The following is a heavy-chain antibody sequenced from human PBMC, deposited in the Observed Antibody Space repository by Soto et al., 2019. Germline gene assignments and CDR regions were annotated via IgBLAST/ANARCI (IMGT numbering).Heavy chain of an antibody. CDR2: IYYLGST. CDR1: GGSINGYY. D-gene: IGHD2-8*01. V-gene: IGHV4-59*08. Sequence: QVQLQESGPGLVKPSENLSLTCSVSGGSINGYYWSWFRQPPGKGLEWIGYIYYLGSTDYNPSLKNRDTISIDTSKNQFSPKLSSETAADTANYYCAGHAGHANFYYYLGLWGKGTTVTVSS. J-gene: IGHJ6*03. CDR3: AGHAGHANFYYYLGL.